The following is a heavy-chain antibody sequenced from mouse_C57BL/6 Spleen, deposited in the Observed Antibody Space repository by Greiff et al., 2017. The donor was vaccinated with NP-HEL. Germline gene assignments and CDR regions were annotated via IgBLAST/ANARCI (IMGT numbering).Heavy chain of an antibody. CDR2: ISSGGSYT. Sequence: EVKLVESGGDLVKPGGSLKLSCAASGFTFSSYGMSWVRQTPDKRLEWVATISSGGSYTYYPDSVKGRFTISRDNAKNTLYLQMSSLKSEDTAMYYCARHDYSNYPYFDYWGQGTTLTVSS. J-gene: IGHJ2*01. CDR1: GFTFSSYG. CDR3: ARHDYSNYPYFDY. D-gene: IGHD2-5*01. V-gene: IGHV5-6*02.